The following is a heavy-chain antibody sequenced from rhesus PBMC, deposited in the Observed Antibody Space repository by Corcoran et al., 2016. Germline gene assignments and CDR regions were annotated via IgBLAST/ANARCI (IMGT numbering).Heavy chain of an antibody. CDR1: GFSLSTSGMG. Sequence: QVTLKESGPALVKPTQTLTLTCTFSGFSLSTSGMGVGWIRQPPGKTLEWLAHIYWDDDKRYSTSLKSRLTISKDTSKTQVVLTMTNMDPVDTATYYCARRQSLAADPVGFDYWGQGVLVTVSS. V-gene: IGHV2-1*01. J-gene: IGHJ4*01. D-gene: IGHD6-19*01. CDR3: ARRQSLAADPVGFDY. CDR2: IYWDDDK.